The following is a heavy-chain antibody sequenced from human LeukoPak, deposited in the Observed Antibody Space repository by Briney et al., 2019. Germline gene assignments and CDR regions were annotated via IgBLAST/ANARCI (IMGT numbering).Heavy chain of an antibody. CDR3: ARDPNIVVVPAARAEFDY. CDR1: GYTFTSYA. D-gene: IGHD2-2*01. Sequence: ASVKVSCKASGYTFTSYAMHWVRQAPGQRLEWMGWINAGNGNTKYSQRFQDRVTITRDTSATTAYMELSSLRSEDTAVYYCARDPNIVVVPAARAEFDYWGQGTLVTVSS. J-gene: IGHJ4*02. V-gene: IGHV1-3*01. CDR2: INAGNGNT.